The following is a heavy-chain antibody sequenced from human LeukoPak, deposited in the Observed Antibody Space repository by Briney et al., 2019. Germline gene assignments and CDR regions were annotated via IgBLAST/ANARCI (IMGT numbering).Heavy chain of an antibody. Sequence: GGSLRLSCAASGFTFDDYGMSWVRQAPGKGLEWVSGINWNGGSTGYGDSVKGRFTISRDNAKNSLYLQMNSLRAEDTAVYYCHLVPAAMNYYYYMDVWGKGTTVTISS. CDR2: INWNGGST. J-gene: IGHJ6*03. CDR3: HLVPAAMNYYYYMDV. V-gene: IGHV3-20*04. D-gene: IGHD2-2*01. CDR1: GFTFDDYG.